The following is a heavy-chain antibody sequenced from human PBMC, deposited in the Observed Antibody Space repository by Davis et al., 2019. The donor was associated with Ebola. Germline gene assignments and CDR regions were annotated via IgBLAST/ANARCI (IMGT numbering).Heavy chain of an antibody. V-gene: IGHV4-39*01. CDR3: ARRSYSSSLIDS. D-gene: IGHD6-13*01. CDR1: GGSISSYY. Sequence: MPSETLSLTCTVSGGSISSYYWGWIRQPPGKGLEWIGSIYYSGSTYYNPSLKSRVTISVDTSKNQFSLKLSSVTAADTAVYFCARRSYSSSLIDSWGQGSLVTVSS. CDR2: IYYSGST. J-gene: IGHJ4*02.